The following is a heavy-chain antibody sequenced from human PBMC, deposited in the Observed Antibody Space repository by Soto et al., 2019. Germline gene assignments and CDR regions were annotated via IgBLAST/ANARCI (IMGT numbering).Heavy chain of an antibody. CDR1: GGSISSSFYY. D-gene: IGHD3-22*01. CDR3: ARLHYYDSSSPQYYFDF. V-gene: IGHV4-31*03. J-gene: IGHJ4*02. Sequence: PSETLSLTCTVSGGSISSSFYYWGWIRQHPGKGLEWIGYIYYTGSTYYNPSLKSRLSISVDTSKNHFSLKLRSVTAADTAVYYCARLHYYDSSSPQYYFDFWGQGTLVTVSS. CDR2: IYYTGST.